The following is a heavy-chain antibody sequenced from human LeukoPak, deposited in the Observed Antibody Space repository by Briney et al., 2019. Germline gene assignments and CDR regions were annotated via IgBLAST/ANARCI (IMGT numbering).Heavy chain of an antibody. J-gene: IGHJ4*02. Sequence: PGGSLRLSCAASGFTFSSYSMNWVHQAPGKGLEWVSSISSRSTYIYYADSLRGRFTISRDNAKNSLYLQMNSLRAEDTAVYYCAARDSYGSGSYPIDYWGQGTLVTVSS. CDR1: GFTFSSYS. CDR3: AARDSYGSGSYPIDY. CDR2: ISSRSTYI. D-gene: IGHD3-10*01. V-gene: IGHV3-21*01.